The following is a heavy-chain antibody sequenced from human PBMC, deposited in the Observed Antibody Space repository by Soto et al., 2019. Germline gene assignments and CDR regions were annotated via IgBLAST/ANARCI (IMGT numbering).Heavy chain of an antibody. V-gene: IGHV3-20*04. CDR1: GIAFGDYG. Sequence: EVQLAESGGGVARPGGSRRLSCAASGIAFGDYGMTWVRRVPGKGLEWVAGISWNGDNTGYADFAKGRFTISRDNSKKSLLLEMNSLRVEDTAFYYWARGEYTSRRGFDVWGQGTPVTVSS. J-gene: IGHJ6*02. CDR2: ISWNGDNT. CDR3: ARGEYTSRRGFDV. D-gene: IGHD6-6*01.